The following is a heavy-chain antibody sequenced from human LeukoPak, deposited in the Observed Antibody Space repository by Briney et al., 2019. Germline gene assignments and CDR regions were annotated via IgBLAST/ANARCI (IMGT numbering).Heavy chain of an antibody. V-gene: IGHV4-39*07. J-gene: IGHJ4*02. Sequence: SETLSLTCTVSGGSISSSSYYCGWIRQPPGQGLEWIGSIYYSGSTYYNPSLKSRVTISVDTSKNQFSLKLSSVTAADTAVYYCARVDIVLMVYAFDYWGQGTLVTVSS. CDR2: IYYSGST. CDR3: ARVDIVLMVYAFDY. D-gene: IGHD2-8*01. CDR1: GGSISSSSYY.